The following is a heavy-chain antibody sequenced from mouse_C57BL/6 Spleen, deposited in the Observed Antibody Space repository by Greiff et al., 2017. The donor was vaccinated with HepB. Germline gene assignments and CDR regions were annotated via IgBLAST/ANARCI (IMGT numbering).Heavy chain of an antibody. CDR3: ASGITTVGLFDY. CDR1: GYTFTSYW. J-gene: IGHJ2*01. D-gene: IGHD1-1*01. V-gene: IGHV1-55*01. Sequence: VQLQQPGAELVKPGASVKMSCKASGYTFTSYWITWVKQRPGQGLEWIGDIYPGSGSTNYNEKFKSKATLTVDTSSSTAYMQLSSLTSEDSAVYYCASGITTVGLFDYWGQGTTLTVSS. CDR2: IYPGSGST.